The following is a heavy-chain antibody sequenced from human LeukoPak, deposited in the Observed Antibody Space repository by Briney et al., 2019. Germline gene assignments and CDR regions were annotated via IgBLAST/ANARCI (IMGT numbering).Heavy chain of an antibody. CDR2: ISTSSSTI. CDR3: ATGELGGAS. D-gene: IGHD3-16*01. J-gene: IGHJ5*02. V-gene: IGHV3-48*02. Sequence: GGSLRLSCAASGFTFTSYGMNWVRQAPGKGLEWVSYISTSSSTIYYADSVKGRFTISRDNAKNSLYLQMNFLRDEDTAVYFCATGELGGASWGQGTLVTVSS. CDR1: GFTFTSYG.